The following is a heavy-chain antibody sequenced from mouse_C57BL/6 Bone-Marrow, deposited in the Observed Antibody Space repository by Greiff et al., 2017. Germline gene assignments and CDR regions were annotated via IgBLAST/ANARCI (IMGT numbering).Heavy chain of an antibody. D-gene: IGHD2-12*01. Sequence: EVKLMESGGGLVKPGGSLKLSCAASGFTFSSYAMSWVRQTPEKRLEWVATISDGGSYTYYPDNVKGRFTISRDNAKNNLYLQMSHLKSEDTAMYYCARPDYSVYAMDYWGQGTSVTVSS. V-gene: IGHV5-4*03. CDR2: ISDGGSYT. CDR1: GFTFSSYA. J-gene: IGHJ4*01. CDR3: ARPDYSVYAMDY.